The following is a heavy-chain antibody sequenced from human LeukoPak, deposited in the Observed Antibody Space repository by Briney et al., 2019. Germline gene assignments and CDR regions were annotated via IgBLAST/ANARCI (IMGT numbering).Heavy chain of an antibody. D-gene: IGHD5-18*01. J-gene: IGHJ4*02. CDR3: AKVGYSYGYEIDY. V-gene: IGHV3-23*01. CDR2: ISGSGGST. CDR1: GFTLSNYA. Sequence: GGSLRLSCAASGFTLSNYAMSWVRQAPGKGLEWVSSISGSGGSTYYADSVKGRFTISRDNSTNTLYLQMNSLRAEDTAVYYCAKVGYSYGYEIDYWGQGTLVTVSS.